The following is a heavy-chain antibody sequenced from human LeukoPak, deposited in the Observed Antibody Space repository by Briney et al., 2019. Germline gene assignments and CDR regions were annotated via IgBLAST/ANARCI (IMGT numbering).Heavy chain of an antibody. D-gene: IGHD3-10*01. V-gene: IGHV3-20*04. CDR2: INWNGGST. J-gene: IGHJ4*02. CDR1: GFTFDDYG. Sequence: RPGGSLRLSCAAPGFTFDDYGMSWVRQAPGKGLEWGSGINWNGGSTGYVASVKGRFTISRDNAKNSMYLQMNSLRAEDTALYYCARGLTWFGELSPPFDYWGQGTLVTVSS. CDR3: ARGLTWFGELSPPFDY.